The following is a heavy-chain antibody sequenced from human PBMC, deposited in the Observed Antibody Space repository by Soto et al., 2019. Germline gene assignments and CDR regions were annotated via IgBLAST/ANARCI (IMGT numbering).Heavy chain of an antibody. D-gene: IGHD5-12*01. CDR3: AKRGGYTISFYDS. J-gene: IGHJ4*02. CDR1: GFNFGGYA. CDR2: LSGDGSRA. Sequence: RRLSCAGTGFNFGGYAMSWVRQAPGKGLEWVSTLSGDGSRAYYADSVRGRFTVSRDNSKSTLYLRMNSLRADDTAIYYCAKRGGYTISFYDSWGQGTLVTVSS. V-gene: IGHV3-23*01.